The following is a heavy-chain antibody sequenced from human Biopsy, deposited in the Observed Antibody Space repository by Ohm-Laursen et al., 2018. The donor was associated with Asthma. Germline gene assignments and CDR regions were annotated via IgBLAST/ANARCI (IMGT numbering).Heavy chain of an antibody. CDR1: GYSLTDFS. CDR3: ASDFPKDYVRYNFQF. CDR2: NDDEKGDT. D-gene: IGHD4-17*01. Sequence: SSVKVSCKISGYSLTDFSMHWVRQAPGQGLEWMGGNDDEKGDTENARKFQGRVTMTDDTSTVTAYMELRSLSSDDTAVYYFASDFPKDYVRYNFQFWGQRALVTVSS. V-gene: IGHV1-24*01. J-gene: IGHJ4*02.